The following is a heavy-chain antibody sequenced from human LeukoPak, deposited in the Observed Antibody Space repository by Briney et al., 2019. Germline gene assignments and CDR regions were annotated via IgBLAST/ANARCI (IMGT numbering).Heavy chain of an antibody. Sequence: GGSLRLSCAASGFTFSSYNMNWVRQAPGKGLEWVSSISSSSSYIYYADSVRGRFTISRDNAKNSLYLQMNSLRAEDTAVYYCATVLRYFDWLFRFDPWGQGTLVTVSS. CDR1: GFTFSSYN. D-gene: IGHD3-9*01. CDR3: ATVLRYFDWLFRFDP. J-gene: IGHJ5*02. CDR2: ISSSSSYI. V-gene: IGHV3-21*01.